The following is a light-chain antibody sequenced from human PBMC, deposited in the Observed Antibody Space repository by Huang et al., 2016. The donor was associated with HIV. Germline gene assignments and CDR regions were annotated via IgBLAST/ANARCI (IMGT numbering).Light chain of an antibody. CDR2: GAS. CDR3: QQYNNWPPVT. CDR1: QSVSSN. Sequence: EVVMTQSPGTLSVSPGERATLSCRASQSVSSNLAWYQHKPGQAPRLLIYGASTRATGSPARFSGSGSGTEFTLTISSLQSEDFAVYYCQQYNNWPPVTFGQGTKLEIK. V-gene: IGKV3D-15*01. J-gene: IGKJ2*01.